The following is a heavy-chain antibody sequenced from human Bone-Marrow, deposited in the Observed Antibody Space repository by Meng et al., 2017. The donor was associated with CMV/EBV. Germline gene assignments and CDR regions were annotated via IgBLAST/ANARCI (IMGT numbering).Heavy chain of an antibody. CDR1: GFTFSSYS. Sequence: GESLKISCAASGFTFSSYSMNWVRQAPGKGLEWVSVIYSGGSTYYADSVKGRFTISRDNSKNTLYLQMNSLRAEDTAVYYCARGYPYDAFDIWGQGTMVTVSS. V-gene: IGHV3-53*01. D-gene: IGHD1-14*01. J-gene: IGHJ3*02. CDR3: ARGYPYDAFDI. CDR2: IYSGGST.